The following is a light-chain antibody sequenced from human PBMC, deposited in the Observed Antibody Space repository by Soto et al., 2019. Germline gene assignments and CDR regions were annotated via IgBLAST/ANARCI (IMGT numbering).Light chain of an antibody. CDR2: EVS. V-gene: IGLV2-14*01. Sequence: QSALTQPASVSGSPGQSITISCTGTNSDVGGYNYVSWYQQHPGKAPKLMIYEVSNRPSGVSNRFSGSKSGNTASLTISGLQAEDEADYYCSSYTSSRGVVFGGGTKVTVL. CDR1: NSDVGGYNY. CDR3: SSYTSSRGVV. J-gene: IGLJ2*01.